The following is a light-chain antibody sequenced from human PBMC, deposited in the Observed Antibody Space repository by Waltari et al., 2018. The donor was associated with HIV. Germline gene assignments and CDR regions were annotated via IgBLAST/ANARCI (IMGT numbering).Light chain of an antibody. CDR3: QSADSSGTYVV. CDR1: ALPKQY. V-gene: IGLV3-25*03. J-gene: IGLJ2*01. CDR2: KDS. Sequence: SYELTQPPSVSVSPGQTARITCSGDALPKQYAYWYQQKPGQAPGLVIYKDSERPSGIPGRFSGSSSGTTVTLSISGVQAEDEADYYCQSADSSGTYVVVGGGTKLTVL.